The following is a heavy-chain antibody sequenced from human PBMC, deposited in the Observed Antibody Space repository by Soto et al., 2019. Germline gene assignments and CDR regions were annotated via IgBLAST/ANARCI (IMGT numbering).Heavy chain of an antibody. CDR2: IIPIFGTA. J-gene: IGHJ4*02. V-gene: IGHV1-69*01. Sequence: QVQLVQSGAEVRKPGSSVRVSCKASGGSFNRHTISWVRQAPGQGLEWMGGIIPIFGTANHAQKFQARVTIIADESTSTVYMELGSLRSDDTAIYYCARGWGYDSTDYYYAYWGQGTLVIVSS. CDR1: GGSFNRHT. CDR3: ARGWGYDSTDYYYAY. D-gene: IGHD3-22*01.